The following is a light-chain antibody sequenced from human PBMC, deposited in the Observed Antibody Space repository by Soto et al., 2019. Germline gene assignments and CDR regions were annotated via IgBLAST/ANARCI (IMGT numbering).Light chain of an antibody. CDR2: DAS. V-gene: IGKV3-20*01. CDR1: QSVSSY. J-gene: IGKJ1*01. Sequence: EIGLTQSPATLSLSPVERSTLSCRASQSVSSYLAWYQQKPGQAPRLLIYDASNRATGIPDRFSGSGSGTDFTLTISRLEPEDFAVYYCQQYGSSTWTFGQGTKV. CDR3: QQYGSSTWT.